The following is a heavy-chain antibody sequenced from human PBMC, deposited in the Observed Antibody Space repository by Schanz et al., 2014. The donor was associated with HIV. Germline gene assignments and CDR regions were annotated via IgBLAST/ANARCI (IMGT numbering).Heavy chain of an antibody. CDR2: ISWSSGNI. CDR1: GFTFGNYA. V-gene: IGHV3-9*01. Sequence: EVQLVESGGGLVQPGRSLRLSCAGSGFTFGNYAMHWVRQAPGKGLEWVSGISWSSGNIGYADSVKGRFTISRDNAKXXXYLQMSSLRREDTAXYYCAKGVSVAGSSYYFDYWGQGALVTVSS. CDR3: AKGVSVAGSSYYFDY. J-gene: IGHJ4*02. D-gene: IGHD6-19*01.